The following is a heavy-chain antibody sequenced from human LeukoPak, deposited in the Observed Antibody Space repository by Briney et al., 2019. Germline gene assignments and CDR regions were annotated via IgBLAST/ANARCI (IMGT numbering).Heavy chain of an antibody. CDR2: IRYDGSNK. CDR3: AKGSYYDSSGYVDY. V-gene: IGHV3-30*02. D-gene: IGHD3-22*01. J-gene: IGHJ4*02. Sequence: GGSLRLSCAASGFTFSSYGMHWVRQAPGKGLEWVAFIRYDGSNKYYADSVKGRFTISRDNSKNTLYLQMNSLRAEDTAVYYCAKGSYYDSSGYVDYWGQGTLVTVSS. CDR1: GFTFSSYG.